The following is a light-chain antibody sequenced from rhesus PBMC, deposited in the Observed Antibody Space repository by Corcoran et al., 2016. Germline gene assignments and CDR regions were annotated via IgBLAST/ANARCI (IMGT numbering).Light chain of an antibody. CDR2: YLTDSDK. J-gene: IGLJ1*01. Sequence: QPVVTQPTSLAASPGASARLTCTLNSGFSVSRYRIFWYQQKPGSPPRFLLNYLTDSDKDLGSGVPSRFSGSKDASANAGILLISGLQSEDESDYYCMIWHDNVYIFGDGTRLTVL. CDR1: SGFSVSRYR. V-gene: IGLV5-83*02. CDR3: MIWHDNVYI.